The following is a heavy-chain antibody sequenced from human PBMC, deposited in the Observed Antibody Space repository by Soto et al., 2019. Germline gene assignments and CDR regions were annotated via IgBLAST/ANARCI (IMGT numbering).Heavy chain of an antibody. D-gene: IGHD3-3*01. CDR2: MNPNSGNT. CDR1: GYTFTSYD. J-gene: IGHJ6*02. V-gene: IGHV1-8*01. CDR3: ARGRAYYDFWSGHYRDYYGMDV. Sequence: VASVKVSCKASGYTFTSYDINWVRQATGQGLEWMGWMNPNSGNTGYAQKFQGRVTMTRNTSISTAYMELSSLRSEDTAVYYCARGRAYYDFWSGHYRDYYGMDVWGQGTTVTVSS.